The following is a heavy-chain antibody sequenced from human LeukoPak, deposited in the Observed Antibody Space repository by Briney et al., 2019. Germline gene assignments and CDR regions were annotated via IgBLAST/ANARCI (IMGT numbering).Heavy chain of an antibody. CDR2: IYSGGST. V-gene: IGHV3-53*01. CDR1: GFTVSSNY. Sequence: GGSLRLSCAASGFTVSSNYMSWVRQAPGKGLEWVSVIYSGGSTYYADSVKGRFTISRDNSKNTLYLQMNSLRAEDTAVYYCARAYSGSFYYYYGMDVWGQGTTVTVSS. D-gene: IGHD1-26*01. CDR3: ARAYSGSFYYYYGMDV. J-gene: IGHJ6*02.